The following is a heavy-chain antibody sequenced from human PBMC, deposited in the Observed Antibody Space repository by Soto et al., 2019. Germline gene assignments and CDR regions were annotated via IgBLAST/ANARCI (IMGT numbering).Heavy chain of an antibody. Sequence: SETLSLTCTVSGGSISSSSYYWGWIRQPPGKGLEWIGSIYCSGSTYYNPSLKSRVTISVDTSKNQFSLKLSSVAAADTAVYYCASTSPPYYYGSGSPFDYWGQGTLVTVSS. CDR1: GGSISSSSYY. CDR3: ASTSPPYYYGSGSPFDY. V-gene: IGHV4-39*01. CDR2: IYCSGST. J-gene: IGHJ4*02. D-gene: IGHD3-10*01.